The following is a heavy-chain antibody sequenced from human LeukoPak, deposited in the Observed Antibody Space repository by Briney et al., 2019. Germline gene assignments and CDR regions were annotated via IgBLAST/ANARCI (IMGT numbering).Heavy chain of an antibody. Sequence: SETLSLTCSVSGGSISSSNWWSWVRQPPGKGLECIGEIYHSGSTNYNPSLSSRVTISVDKSQNQFSLKLSSVTAADTAVYYCARSSFSAFDIWGQGTVVTVSS. CDR1: GGSISSSNW. CDR2: IYHSGST. V-gene: IGHV4-4*02. D-gene: IGHD6-6*01. J-gene: IGHJ3*02. CDR3: ARSSFSAFDI.